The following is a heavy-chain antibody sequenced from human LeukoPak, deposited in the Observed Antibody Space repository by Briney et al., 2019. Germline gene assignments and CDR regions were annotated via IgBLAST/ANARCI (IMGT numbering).Heavy chain of an antibody. D-gene: IGHD2-15*01. Sequence: PGGSLRLSCAASGLTFSNYAMSWVRQAPGKGLEWVSGISGSGDATWYADSVKGRFTISRDNSKNTVNLQMNSLRPEDTAVYYCAKCSGGSCYASGAFDYWGQGTLVTVSS. V-gene: IGHV3-23*01. CDR3: AKCSGGSCYASGAFDY. CDR2: ISGSGDAT. J-gene: IGHJ4*02. CDR1: GLTFSNYA.